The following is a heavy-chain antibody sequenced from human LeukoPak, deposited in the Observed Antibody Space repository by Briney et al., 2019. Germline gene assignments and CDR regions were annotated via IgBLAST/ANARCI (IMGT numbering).Heavy chain of an antibody. CDR1: GGTFSSYA. CDR3: ARDGEVLRYFDWLLYPTNTTSNWFDP. Sequence: SVKVSCKASGGTFSSYAISWVRQAPGQGPEWMGGIIPIFGTANYAQKFQGRVTITADKSTSTAYLELSSLRSEDAAVYYCARDGEVLRYFDWLLYPTNTTSNWFDPWGQGTLVTVSS. V-gene: IGHV1-69*06. D-gene: IGHD3-9*01. J-gene: IGHJ5*02. CDR2: IIPIFGTA.